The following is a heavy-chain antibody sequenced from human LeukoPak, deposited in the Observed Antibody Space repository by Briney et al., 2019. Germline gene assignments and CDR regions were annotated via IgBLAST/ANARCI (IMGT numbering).Heavy chain of an antibody. D-gene: IGHD6-13*01. CDR3: ASIAAAGNVGYMDV. Sequence: GGSLRLSCAASGFTFSSYEMNWVRQAPGKGLEWVSYISSSGSTIYYADSVKGRFTISRDNAKNSLYLQMNSLRAEDTAVYYCASIAAAGNVGYMDVWGKGTTVTVSS. CDR1: GFTFSSYE. CDR2: ISSSGSTI. J-gene: IGHJ6*03. V-gene: IGHV3-48*03.